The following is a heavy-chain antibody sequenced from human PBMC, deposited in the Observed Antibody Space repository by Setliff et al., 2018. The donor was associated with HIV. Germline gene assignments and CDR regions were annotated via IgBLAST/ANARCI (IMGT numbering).Heavy chain of an antibody. CDR3: ARDDHYYDSGSYYSDWYFDL. D-gene: IGHD3-10*01. Sequence: SVKVSCKASGGTFSNYAISWVRQAPGQGLEWMGGITPIFGSTKYAQKFQGRVTITADESTSTADMELSSLRSEDTAVYYCARDDHYYDSGSYYSDWYFDLWGRGTLVTVSS. CDR1: GGTFSNYA. CDR2: ITPIFGST. V-gene: IGHV1-69*13. J-gene: IGHJ2*01.